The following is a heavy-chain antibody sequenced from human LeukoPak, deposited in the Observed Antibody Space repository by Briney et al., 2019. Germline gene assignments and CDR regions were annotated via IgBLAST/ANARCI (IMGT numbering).Heavy chain of an antibody. CDR1: GFIFSDYY. CDR2: ISARGDVI. J-gene: IGHJ4*02. Sequence: GGSLRLSCASSGFIFSDYYMSWIRQVPGKSPEWISYISARGDVIYSVDSVKGRFTISRDNSKRLLYLQMNNLRADDTAVYFCAAEVSPKVFDYRGQGTLVTVSS. CDR3: AAEVSPKVFDY. V-gene: IGHV3-11*01.